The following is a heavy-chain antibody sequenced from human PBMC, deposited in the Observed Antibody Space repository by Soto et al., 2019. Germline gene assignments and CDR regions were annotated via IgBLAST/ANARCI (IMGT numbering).Heavy chain of an antibody. J-gene: IGHJ6*03. CDR3: ARDRRIAARPAYYYYYYMDV. CDR1: GFTFSGSA. Sequence: GGSLRLSCAASGFTFSGSAIHWVRQASGEGLEWIGRIRNKPNNYATAYAASVKGRFTISRDNSKNTLYLQMNSLRAEDTAVYYCARDRRIAARPAYYYYYYMDVWGKGTTVTVSS. V-gene: IGHV3-73*01. D-gene: IGHD6-6*01. CDR2: IRNKPNNYAT.